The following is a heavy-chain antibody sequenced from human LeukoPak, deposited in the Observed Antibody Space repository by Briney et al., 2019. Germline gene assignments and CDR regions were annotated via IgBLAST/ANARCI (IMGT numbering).Heavy chain of an antibody. CDR3: ARSNDIYYYYGMDV. D-gene: IGHD3-9*01. CDR1: GGSISSGGYY. Sequence: SQTLSLTCTVSGGSISSGGYYWSWIRQPPGKGLEWIGYIYYSGSTNYNPSLKSRVTISVDTSKNQFSLKLSSVTAADTAVYYCARSNDIYYYYGMDVWGQGTTVAVSS. J-gene: IGHJ6*02. V-gene: IGHV4-61*08. CDR2: IYYSGST.